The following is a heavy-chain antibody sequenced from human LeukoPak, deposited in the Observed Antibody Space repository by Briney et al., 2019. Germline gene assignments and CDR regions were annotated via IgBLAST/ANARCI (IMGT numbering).Heavy chain of an antibody. Sequence: SSETLSLTCTVSGGSISSSSYYWGWIRQPPGKGLGWIGSIYYSGSTYYNPSLKSRVTISVDTSKNQFSLKLSSVSAADTAVYYCARDPRDSIGTFDIWGQGTMVTVSS. CDR3: ARDPRDSIGTFDI. J-gene: IGHJ3*02. CDR1: GGSISSSSYY. V-gene: IGHV4-39*07. D-gene: IGHD2-21*01. CDR2: IYYSGST.